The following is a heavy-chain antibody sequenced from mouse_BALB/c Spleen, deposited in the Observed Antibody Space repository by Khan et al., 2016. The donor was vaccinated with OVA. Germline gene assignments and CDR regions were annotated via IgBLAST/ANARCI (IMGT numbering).Heavy chain of an antibody. Sequence: EVQLQESGPGLVKPSQSLSLTCTVTGYSITSDYAWNWIRQLPGNKLEWMAYISYSGSPSYHPSLKSRVSITRDTSKNQFFLQLNSVTTEDTATYYCARRYYYGHWYFDVWGAGTTVTVSS. CDR3: ARRYYYGHWYFDV. CDR1: GYSITSDYA. J-gene: IGHJ1*01. CDR2: ISYSGSP. D-gene: IGHD1-1*01. V-gene: IGHV3-2*02.